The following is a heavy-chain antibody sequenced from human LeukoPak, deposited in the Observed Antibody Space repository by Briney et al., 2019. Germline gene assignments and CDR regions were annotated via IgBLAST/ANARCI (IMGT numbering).Heavy chain of an antibody. Sequence: PGGSQRLSCAASGFTFSCYAMSWVRQAPGKGLEWVSAISGSGASTYYADSVKGRFTISRDNSKNTLYLQMNSLRAGDTAVYYCAKDRDYVNYFDYWGQGTLLTVSS. CDR1: GFTFSCYA. CDR3: AKDRDYVNYFDY. D-gene: IGHD4-17*01. CDR2: ISGSGAST. J-gene: IGHJ4*02. V-gene: IGHV3-23*01.